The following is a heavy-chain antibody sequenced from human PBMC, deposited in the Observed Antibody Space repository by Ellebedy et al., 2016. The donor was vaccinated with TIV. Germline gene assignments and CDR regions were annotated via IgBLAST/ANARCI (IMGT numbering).Heavy chain of an antibody. J-gene: IGHJ3*02. CDR2: ISGSGGST. CDR3: ARGNGIAVAGAWAAFDI. CDR1: GFTFSSYA. Sequence: LSLTCAASGFTFSSYAMSWVRQAPGKGLDWVSAISGSGGSTYYADSVKGRFTISRDNSKNTLYLQMNSLRAEDTAVYYCARGNGIAVAGAWAAFDIWGQGTMVTVSS. V-gene: IGHV3-23*01. D-gene: IGHD6-19*01.